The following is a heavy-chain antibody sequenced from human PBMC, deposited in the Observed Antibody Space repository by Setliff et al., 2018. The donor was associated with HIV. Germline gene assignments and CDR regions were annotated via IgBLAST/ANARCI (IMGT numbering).Heavy chain of an antibody. CDR3: ARDRSSGLSFYYGMDV. CDR1: GDTFTNYL. V-gene: IGHV1-46*01. CDR2: INLSSGST. J-gene: IGHJ6*01. Sequence: SVKVSXXXSGDTFTNYLMHWVRQAPGQGLEWMGIINLSSGSTTYAQTFQGRVTMTRDTSTSTVYMELSSLRSEDTAVYYCARDRSSGLSFYYGMDVWGPGTMVTVSS. D-gene: IGHD3-22*01.